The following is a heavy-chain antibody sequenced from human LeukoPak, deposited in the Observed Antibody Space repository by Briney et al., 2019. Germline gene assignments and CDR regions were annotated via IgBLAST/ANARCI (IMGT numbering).Heavy chain of an antibody. V-gene: IGHV1-18*01. D-gene: IGHD6-6*01. CDR2: ISAYNGNT. J-gene: IGHJ6*02. CDR3: ARAYSSSSTHYGMDV. Sequence: ASVKVPCKASGYTFTSYGISWVRQAPGQGLEWMGWISAYNGNTNYAQKLQGRVTMTTDTSTSTAYMELRSLRSDDTAVYYCARAYSSSSTHYGMDVWGQGTTVTVSS. CDR1: GYTFTSYG.